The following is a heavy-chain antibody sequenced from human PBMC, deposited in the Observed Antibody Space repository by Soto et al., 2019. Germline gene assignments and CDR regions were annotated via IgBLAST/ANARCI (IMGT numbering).Heavy chain of an antibody. D-gene: IGHD2-2*01. CDR2: ISAYNGNT. J-gene: IGHJ3*02. CDR1: GYTFTSYG. V-gene: IGHV1-18*01. CDR3: ARGPPSYCSSTSCYLHDAFDI. Sequence: QVPLVQSGAEVKKPGASVKVSCKASGYTFTSYGISWVRQAPGQGLEWMGWISAYNGNTNYAQKLQGRVTMSTDTSTSTAYMELRSLRSDDTAVYYCARGPPSYCSSTSCYLHDAFDIWGQGTMVTVSS.